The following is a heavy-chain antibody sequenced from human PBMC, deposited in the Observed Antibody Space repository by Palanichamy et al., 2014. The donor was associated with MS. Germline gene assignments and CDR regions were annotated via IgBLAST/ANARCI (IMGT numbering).Heavy chain of an antibody. J-gene: IGHJ6*02. Sequence: QVQLVESWGRRGPAVGGPVGLSCAASGFTFSSYGMHWVRQAPGKGLEWVAFIRYDGGNKYYADSVKGRFTISRDNSKNTLYLQMNSLRAENTAVYYCAKSAPSYYYYGMDVWGQGTTVTVSS. CDR3: AKSAPSYYYYGMDV. V-gene: IGHV3-30*02. CDR1: GFTFSSYG. CDR2: IRYDGGNK.